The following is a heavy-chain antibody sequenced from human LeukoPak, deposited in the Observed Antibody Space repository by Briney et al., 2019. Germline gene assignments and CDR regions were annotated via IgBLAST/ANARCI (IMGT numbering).Heavy chain of an antibody. J-gene: IGHJ6*02. Sequence: SETLSLTCIVSGGSISSSSYSWGWIRQPPGKGLEWIGTIYYSGSTYYNPSLKSRVTISVDTSKNQFSLKLSSVTAADTAVYYCARHGEYSSSWYDLHSGYYYYYGMDVWGQGTTVTVSS. CDR3: ARHGEYSSSWYDLHSGYYYYYGMDV. CDR1: GGSISSSSYS. CDR2: IYYSGST. V-gene: IGHV4-39*01. D-gene: IGHD6-13*01.